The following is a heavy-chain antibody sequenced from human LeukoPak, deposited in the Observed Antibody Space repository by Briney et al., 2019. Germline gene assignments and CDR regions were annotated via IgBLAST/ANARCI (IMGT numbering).Heavy chain of an antibody. CDR1: GFTFSMFN. D-gene: IGHD3-10*01. CDR3: AKSYYYHSGSFDY. CDR2: FSSDGRST. Sequence: GGSLRLSCAASGFTFSMFNMHWVRQAPGKGLEWVAVFSSDGRSTFYAENVQGRFTLSRDTSKNTLSLQMNSLRAEDTAVYYCAKSYYYHSGSFDYWGQGTLVTVSS. J-gene: IGHJ4*02. V-gene: IGHV3-30*18.